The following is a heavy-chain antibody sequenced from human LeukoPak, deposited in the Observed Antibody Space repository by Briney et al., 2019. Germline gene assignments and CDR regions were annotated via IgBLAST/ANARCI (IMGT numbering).Heavy chain of an antibody. CDR3: ARARIVVVVAATSLWFDP. D-gene: IGHD2-15*01. CDR2: ISSSGSTI. CDR1: GFTFSDYY. J-gene: IGHJ5*02. Sequence: GGSLRLSCAASGFTFSDYYMSWIRQAPGKGLEWVSYISSSGSTIYYADSVKGRFTISRDNAKNSLYQQMNSLRAEDTAVYYCARARIVVVVAATSLWFDPWGQGTLVTVSS. V-gene: IGHV3-11*01.